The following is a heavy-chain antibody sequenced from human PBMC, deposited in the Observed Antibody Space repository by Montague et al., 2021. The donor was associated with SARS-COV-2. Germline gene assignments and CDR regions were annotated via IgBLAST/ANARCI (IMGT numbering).Heavy chain of an antibody. CDR1: GFSLITSGMC. Sequence: PALVKPTQTLTLTCTFSGFSLITSGMCVSWIRQPPGKALERLACIDWDDDKYYSTSLKTRLTISKDTSKNQVVLTMTNMDPVDTATYYCARIRYDIWTGYQTLFDYWGQGTLVTVSS. CDR2: IDWDDDK. CDR3: ARIRYDIWTGYQTLFDY. J-gene: IGHJ4*02. D-gene: IGHD3-9*01. V-gene: IGHV2-70*11.